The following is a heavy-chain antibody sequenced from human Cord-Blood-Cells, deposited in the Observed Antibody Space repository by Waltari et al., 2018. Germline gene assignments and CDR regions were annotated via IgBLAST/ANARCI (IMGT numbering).Heavy chain of an antibody. V-gene: IGHV3-30*02. CDR3: SKGTVFWSGYYYYYYGMDV. J-gene: IGHJ6*02. CDR1: GFTFSSYG. CDR2: IRYDGSNK. D-gene: IGHD3-3*01. Sequence: QVQLVESGGGVVQPGGSLRLSCAASGFTFSSYGMHWVRQAPGKGLEWVAFIRYDGSNKYYAASVKGRFTISRDNSKNTLYLQMNSLRAEDTAVYYCSKGTVFWSGYYYYYYGMDVWGQGTTVTVSS.